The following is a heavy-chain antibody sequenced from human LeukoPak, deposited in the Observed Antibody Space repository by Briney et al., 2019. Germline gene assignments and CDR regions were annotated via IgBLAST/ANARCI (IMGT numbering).Heavy chain of an antibody. D-gene: IGHD3-10*01. CDR3: ARDKYYYGSGSYFVDY. J-gene: IGHJ4*02. CDR1: GFTFSSYS. CDR2: ISSSSSTI. Sequence: QPGGSLRLSCAASGFTFSSYSMNWVRQAPGKGLEWVSYISSSSSTIYYADSVKGRFTNSRDNAKNSLYLQMNSLRAEDTAVYYRARDKYYYGSGSYFVDYWGQGTLVSVSS. V-gene: IGHV3-48*01.